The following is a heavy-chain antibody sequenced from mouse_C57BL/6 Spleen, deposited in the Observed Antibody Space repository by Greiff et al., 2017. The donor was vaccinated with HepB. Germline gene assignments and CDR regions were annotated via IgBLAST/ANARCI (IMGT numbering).Heavy chain of an antibody. CDR1: GYAFSSSW. V-gene: IGHV1-82*01. CDR2: IYPGDGDT. J-gene: IGHJ2*01. D-gene: IGHD3-2*02. Sequence: QVQLKESGPELVKPGASVKISCKASGYAFSSSWMNWVKQRPGKGLEWIGRIYPGDGDTNYNGKFKGKATLTADKSSSTAYMQLSSLTSEDSAVYFCARSDSSGYGYWGQGTTLTVSS. CDR3: ARSDSSGYGY.